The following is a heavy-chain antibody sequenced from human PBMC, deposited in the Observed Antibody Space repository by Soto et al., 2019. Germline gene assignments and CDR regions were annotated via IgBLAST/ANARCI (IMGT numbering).Heavy chain of an antibody. Sequence: SETRSLTCTVSGGSISGGVHSWSWIRHPPGRCLEWIGHIFDSGSTYYNPSLKSRLTISVDTSKNQFSLRLSSVTAADTAVYYCAREIMPLTNDWYFDLWGRGTLVTVSS. D-gene: IGHD2-8*01. CDR3: AREIMPLTNDWYFDL. J-gene: IGHJ2*01. CDR1: GGSISGGVHS. CDR2: IFDSGST. V-gene: IGHV4-30-4*01.